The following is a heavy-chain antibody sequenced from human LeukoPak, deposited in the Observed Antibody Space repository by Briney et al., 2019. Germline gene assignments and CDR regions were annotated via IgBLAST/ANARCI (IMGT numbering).Heavy chain of an antibody. CDR2: ISYDGSNK. V-gene: IGHV3-30*04. Sequence: GRSLRLSCAASGFTFSSYAMHWVRQAPGKGLEWVAVISYDGSNKYYADSVKGRFTISRDNSKNTLYLQMNSLRAEDTAVYYCARVPGHNASPIWFDPWGQGTLVTVSS. CDR3: ARVPGHNASPIWFDP. D-gene: IGHD1-1*01. CDR1: GFTFSSYA. J-gene: IGHJ5*02.